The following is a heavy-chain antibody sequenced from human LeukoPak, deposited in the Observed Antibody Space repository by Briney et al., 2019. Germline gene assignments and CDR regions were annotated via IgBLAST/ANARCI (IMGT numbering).Heavy chain of an antibody. J-gene: IGHJ4*02. V-gene: IGHV4-4*02. CDR3: AGAGDRGTNPPGWDYFDY. CDR1: GGSISSSNW. CDR2: IYHSGST. D-gene: IGHD2-8*01. Sequence: PSGTLSLTCAVSGGSISSSNWWSWVRQPPGKGLEWIGEIYHSGSTNYNPSLKSRVTISVDKSKNQFSLKLSSVTAADTAVYYCAGAGDRGTNPPGWDYFDYWGQGTLVTVSS.